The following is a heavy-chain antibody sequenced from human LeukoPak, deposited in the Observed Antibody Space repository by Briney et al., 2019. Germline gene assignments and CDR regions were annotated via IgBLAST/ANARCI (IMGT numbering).Heavy chain of an antibody. D-gene: IGHD2-15*01. J-gene: IGHJ4*02. Sequence: PSQTLSLTCTVSGGSISSGGYYWSWIRRHPGKGLEWIGYIYYSGSTYYNPSLKSRVTISVDTSKNQFSLKLSSVTAADTAVYYCAREYCSGGSCYFDYWGQGTLVTVSS. V-gene: IGHV4-31*03. CDR1: GGSISSGGYY. CDR2: IYYSGST. CDR3: AREYCSGGSCYFDY.